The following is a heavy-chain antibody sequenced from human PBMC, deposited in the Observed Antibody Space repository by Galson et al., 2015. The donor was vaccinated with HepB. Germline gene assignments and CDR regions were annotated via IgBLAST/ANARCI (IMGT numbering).Heavy chain of an antibody. CDR3: ARVDSSGYYAHD. Sequence: SLRLSCAISGFIVSSNYMCWVRQAPGKGLEWVSVIYSGGGTHYADSVKGRFTISRDNSKNTLYLQMNSLRPEDTAVYYCARVDSSGYYAHDWGQGILVTVSS. J-gene: IGHJ4*02. V-gene: IGHV3-66*02. CDR1: GFIVSSNY. D-gene: IGHD3-22*01. CDR2: IYSGGGT.